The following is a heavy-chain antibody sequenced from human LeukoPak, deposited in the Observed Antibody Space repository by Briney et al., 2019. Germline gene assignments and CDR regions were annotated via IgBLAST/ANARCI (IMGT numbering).Heavy chain of an antibody. CDR3: AKDIGPAYDSSGYLDY. CDR2: ISWDGGST. Sequence: QTGGSLRLSCAASGFTFDDYTMHWVRHAPGKGLEWVSLISWDGGSTYYADSVKGRFTISRDNSKNSLYLQMNSLRTEDTALYYCAKDIGPAYDSSGYLDYWGQGTLVTVSS. CDR1: GFTFDDYT. D-gene: IGHD3-22*01. J-gene: IGHJ4*02. V-gene: IGHV3-43*01.